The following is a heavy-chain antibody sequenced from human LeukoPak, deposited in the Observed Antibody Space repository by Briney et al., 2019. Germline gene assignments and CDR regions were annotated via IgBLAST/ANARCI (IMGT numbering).Heavy chain of an antibody. D-gene: IGHD3-16*01. CDR1: GFTFSTYA. J-gene: IGHJ4*02. CDR3: ARDDGGY. Sequence: GGSLRLSCAASGFTFSTYAMNWVRQAPGKGLEWVSYISSSSSPTYYADSVQGRFTISRDNAKNSLYMQMNSLRGEDTAVYYCARDDGGYWGQGTLVTVSS. V-gene: IGHV3-48*01. CDR2: ISSSSSPT.